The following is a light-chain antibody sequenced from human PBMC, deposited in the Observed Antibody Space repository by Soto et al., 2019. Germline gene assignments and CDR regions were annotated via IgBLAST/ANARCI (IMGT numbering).Light chain of an antibody. CDR2: YPS. V-gene: IGKV1-5*01. Sequence: DIQVSLSQSTLSASVVDRVTITCRASQSISSLLAWYQQKPGKAPKLLIYYPSRLETGVPSRFSGSGSGTEFTLTISSLQPDDSATYYCQPYNSFPPWTFGQGTKVDIK. CDR3: QPYNSFPPWT. CDR1: QSISSL. J-gene: IGKJ1*01.